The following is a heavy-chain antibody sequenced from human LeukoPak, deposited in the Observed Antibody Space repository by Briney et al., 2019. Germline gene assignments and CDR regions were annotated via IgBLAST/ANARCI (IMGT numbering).Heavy chain of an antibody. V-gene: IGHV4-61*02. CDR3: ARDQLLWAFDS. CDR1: GGSISSGSYY. Sequence: KPSQTLSLTCTVSGGSISSGSYYWNWIRQPAGKGLEWIGRIYTSGSTNYNPSLKSRVTISVDTSKNQFSLTLGSVTAADTAVYYCARDQLLWAFDSWGQGTLVTVSS. J-gene: IGHJ4*02. CDR2: IYTSGST. D-gene: IGHD2-2*01.